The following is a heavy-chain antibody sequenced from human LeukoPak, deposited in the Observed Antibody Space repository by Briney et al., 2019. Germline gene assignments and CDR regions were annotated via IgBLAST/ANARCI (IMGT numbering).Heavy chain of an antibody. CDR1: GGSISSYY. CDR3: ASSGTRSRWNYFDY. D-gene: IGHD1-26*01. J-gene: IGHJ4*02. CDR2: IYYSGST. V-gene: IGHV4-59*01. Sequence: PSETLSLTCTVSGGSISSYYWSWIRQPPGKGLEWIGYIYYSGSTNYNPSLKSRVTISVDTSKNQFSLKLSSVTAADTAVYYCASSGTRSRWNYFDYWGQGTLSPSPQ.